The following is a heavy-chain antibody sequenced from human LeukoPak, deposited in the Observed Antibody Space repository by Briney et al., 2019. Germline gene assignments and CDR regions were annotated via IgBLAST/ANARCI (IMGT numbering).Heavy chain of an antibody. V-gene: IGHV4-34*01. CDR1: GGSFSGYY. CDR3: ASLKGGRYCSGGSCYASGYYYYMDV. Sequence: SETLSLTCAVYGGSFSGYYWSWIRQPPGKGLEWIGEINHSGSTTYNPSLKSRVTISVDTSKNQFSLKLSSVTAADTAVYYCASLKGGRYCSGGSCYASGYYYYMDVWGKGTTVTVSS. J-gene: IGHJ6*03. CDR2: INHSGST. D-gene: IGHD2-15*01.